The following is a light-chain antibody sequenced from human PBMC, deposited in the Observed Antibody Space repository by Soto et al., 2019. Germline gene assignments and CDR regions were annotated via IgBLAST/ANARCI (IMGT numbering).Light chain of an antibody. J-gene: IGKJ3*01. Sequence: EILLTQSPGTLSLSPGERATLSCRASQSVSSIYLAWYQQKPGQAPRLLIYGASSRATGTPDRFSGSGSGTDFTLTISRLEPEDFAVYYCQQYGNSPQTFGPWTNVDIK. CDR2: GAS. CDR1: QSVSSIY. V-gene: IGKV3-20*01. CDR3: QQYGNSPQT.